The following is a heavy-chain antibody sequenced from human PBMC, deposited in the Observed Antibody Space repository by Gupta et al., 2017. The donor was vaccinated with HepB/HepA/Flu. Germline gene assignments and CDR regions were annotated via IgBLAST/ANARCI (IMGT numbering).Heavy chain of an antibody. J-gene: IGHJ6*03. CDR1: GGSFSGYY. CDR2: INHSGST. V-gene: IGHV4-34*01. Sequence: QVQLQQWGAGLLKPSETLSLTCAVYGGSFSGYYWSWIRQPPGKGLEWIGEINHSGSTNYNPSLKSRVTISVDTSKNQFSLKLSSVTAADTAVYYCARGTHCSSTSCYRVLRRHYYYYYYMDVWGKGTTVTVSS. CDR3: ARGTHCSSTSCYRVLRRHYYYYYYMDV. D-gene: IGHD2-2*02.